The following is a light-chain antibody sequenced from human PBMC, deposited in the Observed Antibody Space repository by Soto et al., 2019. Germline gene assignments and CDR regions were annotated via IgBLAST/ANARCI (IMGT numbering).Light chain of an antibody. J-gene: IGLJ1*01. CDR1: SSDVGYYNY. Sequence: LTQPASVSGSPGQSITISCTGTSSDVGYYNYVSWYQQRPGKAPKFMIYDITTRPSGVSYRFSGSKSGNTASLTISGLQAEDEADYYCTSYTSSNTYVFGTGTKVPVL. V-gene: IGLV2-14*01. CDR2: DIT. CDR3: TSYTSSNTYV.